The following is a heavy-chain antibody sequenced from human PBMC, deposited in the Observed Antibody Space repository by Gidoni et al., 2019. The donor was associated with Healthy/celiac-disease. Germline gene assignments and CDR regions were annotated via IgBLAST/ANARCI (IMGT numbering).Heavy chain of an antibody. V-gene: IGHV3-23*01. Sequence: EVQMLESGGGLVQPGGSLRLSCAASGFTFSSYAMSWVRQAPGKGLEWVSVISGSGGSTYYADSVKGRFTISRDNSKNTLYLQMNSLRAEDTAVYYCAKNDRIAARYSVDWGQGTLVTVSS. CDR3: AKNDRIAARYSVD. J-gene: IGHJ4*02. D-gene: IGHD6-6*01. CDR1: GFTFSSYA. CDR2: ISGSGGST.